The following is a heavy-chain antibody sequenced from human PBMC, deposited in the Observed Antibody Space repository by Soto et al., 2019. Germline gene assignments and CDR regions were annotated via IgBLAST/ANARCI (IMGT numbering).Heavy chain of an antibody. CDR1: GGSISSGDYY. CDR2: IYYSGST. CDR3: ARELWFGEDGMDV. V-gene: IGHV4-30-4*01. D-gene: IGHD3-10*01. Sequence: SETLSLTCTVSGGSISSGDYYWSWIRQPPGKGLEWIGYIYYSGSTYYNPSLKSRVTISVDTSKNQFSLKLSSVTAADTAVYYCARELWFGEDGMDVWGQGTTVTVSS. J-gene: IGHJ6*02.